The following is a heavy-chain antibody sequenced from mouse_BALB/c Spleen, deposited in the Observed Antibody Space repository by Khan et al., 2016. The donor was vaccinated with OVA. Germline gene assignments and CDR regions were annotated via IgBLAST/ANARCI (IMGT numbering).Heavy chain of an antibody. V-gene: IGHV2-9*02. D-gene: IGHD1-1*01. CDR1: GFSLTSYG. CDR2: IWAGGST. J-gene: IGHJ3*01. Sequence: QVQLKESGPGLVAPSQSLSITCTVSGFSLTSYGVHWVRQPPGKGLEWLGVIWAGGSTNYNSALMSRLSISKDNSKSQVFLKMNSLQTDDTAMYYFARVDYYGSSSWFAYWGQGTLVTVSA. CDR3: ARVDYYGSSSWFAY.